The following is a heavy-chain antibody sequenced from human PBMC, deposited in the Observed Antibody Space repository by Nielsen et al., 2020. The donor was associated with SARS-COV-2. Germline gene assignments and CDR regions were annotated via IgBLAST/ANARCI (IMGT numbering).Heavy chain of an antibody. Sequence: GESLKISCTASGFTLSDSFMSWIRQAPGKGLEWVSFINGSGSYTNYADSLKGRFTISRDNAKNSIYLQMASLRAEDTAFYYCARSGHCNGGICYFTEYFQDWGQGTLVTVSS. D-gene: IGHD2-8*02. CDR1: GFTLSDSF. CDR3: ARSGHCNGGICYFTEYFQD. J-gene: IGHJ1*01. CDR2: INGSGSYT. V-gene: IGHV3-11*03.